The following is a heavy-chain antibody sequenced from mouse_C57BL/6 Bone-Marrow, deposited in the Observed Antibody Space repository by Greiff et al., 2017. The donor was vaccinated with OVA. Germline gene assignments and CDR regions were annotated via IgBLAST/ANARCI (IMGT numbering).Heavy chain of an antibody. V-gene: IGHV5-6*01. D-gene: IGHD1-1*01. CDR3: ARSYYGSSYGRFAY. Sequence: EVHLVESGGDLVKPGGSLKLSCAASGFTFSSYGMSWVRQTPDKRLEWVATISSGGSYTYYPDSVKGRFTISRDNAKNTLYLQMSSLKSEDTAMYYCARSYYGSSYGRFAYWGQGTLVTVSA. CDR1: GFTFSSYG. J-gene: IGHJ3*01. CDR2: ISSGGSYT.